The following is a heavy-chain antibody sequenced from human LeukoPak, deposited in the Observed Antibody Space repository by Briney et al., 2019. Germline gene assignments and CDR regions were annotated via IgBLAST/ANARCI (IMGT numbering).Heavy chain of an antibody. D-gene: IGHD3-22*01. V-gene: IGHV3-7*03. J-gene: IGHJ4*02. CDR1: GFTFSSYW. CDR3: AKDMYYDSSGYYEY. CDR2: IKEDGSEK. Sequence: GGSLRLSCAASGFTFSSYWMTWVRQAPGQGLEWVASIKEDGSEKYYVDSVKGRFTISRDNAKNSLYLQMNSLRAEDTALYYCAKDMYYDSSGYYEYWGQGTLVTVSS.